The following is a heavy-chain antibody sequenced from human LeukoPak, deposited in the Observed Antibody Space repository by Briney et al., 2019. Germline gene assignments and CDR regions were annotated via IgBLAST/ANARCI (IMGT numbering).Heavy chain of an antibody. CDR2: IWSDGSNK. D-gene: IGHD6-19*01. CDR1: GFTFSSYG. Sequence: GGSLRLSCAASGFTFSSYGMHWVRKAPGKGLEWVAVIWSDGSNKYYADSVKGRFTITRDNSENTLYLQMDSLRAEDTAVYYCARSRSSGWVYFEYWGQGTLVTVSS. V-gene: IGHV3-33*01. CDR3: ARSRSSGWVYFEY. J-gene: IGHJ4*02.